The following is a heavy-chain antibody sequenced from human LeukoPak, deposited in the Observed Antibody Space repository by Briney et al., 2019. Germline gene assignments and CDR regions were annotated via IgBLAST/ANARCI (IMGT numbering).Heavy chain of an antibody. Sequence: GGSLRLSCAGSGYRFSSYGMHWVRQAPGKGLEWVAYIRYDGINEYYADSVKGRFTISRDLSQNTLFLQINSLRPEDTAVYYCSKDRGVFGVAYSLDYWGQGTLVTVCS. J-gene: IGHJ4*02. D-gene: IGHD3-3*01. CDR1: GYRFSSYG. CDR2: IRYDGINE. CDR3: SKDRGVFGVAYSLDY. V-gene: IGHV3-30*02.